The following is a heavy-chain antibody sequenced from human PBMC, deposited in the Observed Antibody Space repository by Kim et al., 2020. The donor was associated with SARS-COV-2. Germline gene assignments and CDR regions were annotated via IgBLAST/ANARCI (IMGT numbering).Heavy chain of an antibody. CDR2: INHSGST. CDR1: GGSFSGYY. Sequence: SETLSLTCAVYGGSFSGYYWSWIRQPPGKGLEWIGEINHSGSTNYNPSLKSRVTISVDTSKNQFSLKLSSVTAADTAVYYCARLMITFGGAFDYWGQGTLVTVSS. CDR3: ARLMITFGGAFDY. D-gene: IGHD3-16*01. J-gene: IGHJ4*02. V-gene: IGHV4-34*01.